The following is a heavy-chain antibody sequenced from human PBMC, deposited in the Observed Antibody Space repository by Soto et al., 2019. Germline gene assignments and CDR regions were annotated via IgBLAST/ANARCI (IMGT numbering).Heavy chain of an antibody. CDR3: AREKDLTVGLGGMDV. D-gene: IGHD2-21*02. J-gene: IGHJ6*04. Sequence: QVQLVQSGPEVKKPGASVKGSCKASGYTFTRYAVSWVRQAPGQGLEWIGGISAYNYNTDYARKFQGRVIMTTDTSQNTAYMELRRLRVDDTAVYYCAREKDLTVGLGGMDVWGKGTTVTVSS. CDR1: GYTFTRYA. CDR2: ISAYNYNT. V-gene: IGHV1-18*04.